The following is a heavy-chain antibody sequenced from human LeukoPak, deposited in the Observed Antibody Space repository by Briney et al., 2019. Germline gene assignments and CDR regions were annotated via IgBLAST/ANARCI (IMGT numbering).Heavy chain of an antibody. CDR1: GFTFSSYS. CDR2: ISSSSSYI. Sequence: GGSLRLSCAASGFTFSSYSMNWVRQAPGKGLEWVSSISSSSSYIYYADSVKGRFTISRDNAKNSLYLQMGSLRAEDTAVYYCAKDSGYDFWSGYYPFAFDYWGQGTLVTVSS. J-gene: IGHJ4*02. CDR3: AKDSGYDFWSGYYPFAFDY. V-gene: IGHV3-21*01. D-gene: IGHD3-3*01.